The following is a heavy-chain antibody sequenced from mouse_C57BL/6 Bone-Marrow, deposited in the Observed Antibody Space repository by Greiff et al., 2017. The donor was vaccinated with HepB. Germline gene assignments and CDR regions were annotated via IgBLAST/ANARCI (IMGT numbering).Heavy chain of an antibody. CDR1: GYSITSGYY. J-gene: IGHJ4*01. CDR2: ISYDGSN. CDR3: ARAYGLYAMDY. D-gene: IGHD1-1*01. V-gene: IGHV3-6*01. Sequence: EVQLQESGPGLVKPSQSLSLTCSVTGYSITSGYYWNWIRQFPGNKLEWMGYISYDGSNNYNPSLKNRISITRDTSKNQFFLKLNSVTTEDTATYYCARAYGLYAMDYWGQGTSVTVSS.